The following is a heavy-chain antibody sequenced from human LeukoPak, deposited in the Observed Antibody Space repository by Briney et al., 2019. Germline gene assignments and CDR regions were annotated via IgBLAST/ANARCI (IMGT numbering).Heavy chain of an antibody. V-gene: IGHV4-34*01. J-gene: IGHJ4*02. D-gene: IGHD3/OR15-3a*01. CDR1: GGSFSGYY. CDR2: IYYSGNT. Sequence: PSETLSLTCAVYGGSFSGYYWSWIRQPPGKGLEWIGSIYYSGNTYYNASLKSQVSISIDTSKNQFSLKLTSVTAAGTAVYYCARQTGSGLFILPGGQGTLVTVSS. CDR3: ARQTGSGLFILP.